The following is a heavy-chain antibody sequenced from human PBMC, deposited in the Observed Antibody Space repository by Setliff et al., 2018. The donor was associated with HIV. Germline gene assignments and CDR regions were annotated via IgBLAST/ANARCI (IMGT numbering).Heavy chain of an antibody. V-gene: IGHV4-34*01. CDR1: GGSFSGYY. J-gene: IGHJ3*02. Sequence: SLTCAVYGGSFSGYYWSWIRQPPGKGLEWIGEINHSGSTNYNPSLKSRVTISVDTSKNQFSLKLSSVTAADTAVYYCARRGGYTYYYDSSGYHRGPNDAFDIWGQGTMVTV. CDR3: ARRGGYTYYYDSSGYHRGPNDAFDI. D-gene: IGHD3-22*01. CDR2: INHSGST.